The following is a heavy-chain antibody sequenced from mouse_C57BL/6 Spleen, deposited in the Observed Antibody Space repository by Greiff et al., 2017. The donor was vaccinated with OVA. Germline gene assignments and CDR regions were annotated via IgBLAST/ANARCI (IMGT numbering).Heavy chain of an antibody. J-gene: IGHJ3*01. CDR3: ARGEEAWFAY. CDR1: GYTFTSYW. V-gene: IGHV1-55*01. Sequence: VQLQQPGAELVKPGASVKMSCKASGYTFTSYWITWVKQRPGQGLEWIGDIYPGSGSTNYNEKFKSKATLTADTSSSTAYMQLSSLTSEDTAVYYCARGEEAWFAYWGQGTLVTVSA. CDR2: IYPGSGST.